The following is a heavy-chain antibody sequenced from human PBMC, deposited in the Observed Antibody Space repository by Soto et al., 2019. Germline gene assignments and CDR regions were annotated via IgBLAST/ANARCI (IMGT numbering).Heavy chain of an antibody. CDR3: ARDTYDTTGYPFDY. CDR1: GYTFTSYG. D-gene: IGHD3-22*01. Sequence: EASVKVSCKASGYTFTSYGISWVRQAPGQGLEWMGWINTFHGNTDYAQKFQGSVTMTTDTSTSTAYMELRSLTSDDTAIYYCARDTYDTTGYPFDYWGQGTLVTVSS. CDR2: INTFHGNT. J-gene: IGHJ4*02. V-gene: IGHV1-18*04.